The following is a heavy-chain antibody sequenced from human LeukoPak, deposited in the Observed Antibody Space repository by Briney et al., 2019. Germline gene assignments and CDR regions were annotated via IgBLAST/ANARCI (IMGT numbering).Heavy chain of an antibody. CDR1: GYSISSGYY. CDR3: ARLTERRFPYSVYERYWFDP. J-gene: IGHJ5*02. V-gene: IGHV4-38-2*01. Sequence: KPSETLSLTCAVYGYSISSGYYWGWIRQPPVKGLEWIGSIYHSGSTYYNPSLKSRVTISVDTSKNQFSLKLSSVTAADTAVYYCARLTERRFPYSVYERYWFDPWGQGTLVTVSS. CDR2: IYHSGST. D-gene: IGHD5/OR15-5a*01.